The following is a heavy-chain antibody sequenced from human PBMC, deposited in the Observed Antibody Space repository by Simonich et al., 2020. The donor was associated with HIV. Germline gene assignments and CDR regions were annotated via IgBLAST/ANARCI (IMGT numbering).Heavy chain of an antibody. CDR1: GFLFSSYT. V-gene: IGHV3-21*01. D-gene: IGHD3-22*01. J-gene: IGHJ4*02. CDR2: LMDSSSSR. CDR3: VRGDDRGY. Sequence: EVQLVESGGGLVKPGGSLRLSFAASGFLFSSYTMNWVRQAPGKGPEVVSSLMDSSSSRFNADSVKGRFTISRDNAKNSLYLQMNSLRAEDTAVYYCVRGDDRGYWGQGTLVTVSS.